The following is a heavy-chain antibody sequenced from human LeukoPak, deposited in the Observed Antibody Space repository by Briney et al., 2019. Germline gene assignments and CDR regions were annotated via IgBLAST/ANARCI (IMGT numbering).Heavy chain of an antibody. Sequence: PGGSLRLSCAASGFTFSSYGMHWVRQAPGKGLEWVAVINYDGSNKYYADSVKGRFTISRDNSKNTLYLQMNSLRAEDTAVYYCAKTIVVVPAAMPYYYYGMDVWGQGTTVTVSS. CDR3: AKTIVVVPAAMPYYYYGMDV. J-gene: IGHJ6*02. D-gene: IGHD2-2*01. V-gene: IGHV3-30*18. CDR2: INYDGSNK. CDR1: GFTFSSYG.